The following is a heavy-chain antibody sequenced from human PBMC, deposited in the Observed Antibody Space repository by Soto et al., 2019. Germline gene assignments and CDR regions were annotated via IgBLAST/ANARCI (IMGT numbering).Heavy chain of an antibody. Sequence: PSETLSLTCTVSGGSISSYYWSWIRQPPGKGLEWIGYIYYSGSTNYNPSLKSRVTISVDTSKNQFSLKLSSVTAADTAVYYCARANYGMDVWGQGTTVTVAS. CDR3: ARANYGMDV. V-gene: IGHV4-59*01. CDR1: GGSISSYY. CDR2: IYYSGST. J-gene: IGHJ6*02.